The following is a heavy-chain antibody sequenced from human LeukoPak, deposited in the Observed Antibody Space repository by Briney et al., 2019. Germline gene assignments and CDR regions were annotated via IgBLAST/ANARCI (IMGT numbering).Heavy chain of an antibody. CDR3: ARTPRYSSSWSNNYYYYYMDV. Sequence: SETLSLTCTVSGGSISSYDWSWIRQPAGKGLEWIGRTYTSGSTNYNPSLKSRVTISVDTSKNQFSLKLSSVTAADTAVYYCARTPRYSSSWSNNYYYYYMDVWGKGTTVTVSS. J-gene: IGHJ6*03. D-gene: IGHD6-13*01. CDR1: GGSISSYD. V-gene: IGHV4-4*07. CDR2: TYTSGST.